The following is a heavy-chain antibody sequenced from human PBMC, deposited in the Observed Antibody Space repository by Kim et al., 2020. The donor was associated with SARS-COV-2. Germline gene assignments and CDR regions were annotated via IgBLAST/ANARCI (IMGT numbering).Heavy chain of an antibody. CDR2: FDPEDGET. CDR1: RYTLTELS. D-gene: IGHD5-12*01. V-gene: IGHV1-24*01. J-gene: IGHJ3*02. CDR3: ATDPYSGYDLRAFDI. Sequence: ASVKVSCKVSRYTLTELSMHWVRQAPGKGLEWMGGFDPEDGETIYAQKFQGRVTMTEDTSTDTAYMELSSLRSEDTAVYYCATDPYSGYDLRAFDIWGQGTMVTVSS.